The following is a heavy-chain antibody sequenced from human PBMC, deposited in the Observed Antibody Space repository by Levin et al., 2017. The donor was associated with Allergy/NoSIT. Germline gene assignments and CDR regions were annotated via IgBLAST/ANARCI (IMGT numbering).Heavy chain of an antibody. D-gene: IGHD2-2*03. Sequence: SQTLSLTCTVSGGSISGGGYHWTWIRQDPEKGLEWIGYIYYSGSTFYNPSLKSRLMISVDTSKNQFSLNVSSVTAADTAVYYCAREDGSTFDFWGQGALVTVAS. V-gene: IGHV4-31*03. CDR3: AREDGSTFDF. CDR1: GGSISGGGYH. CDR2: IYYSGST. J-gene: IGHJ4*02.